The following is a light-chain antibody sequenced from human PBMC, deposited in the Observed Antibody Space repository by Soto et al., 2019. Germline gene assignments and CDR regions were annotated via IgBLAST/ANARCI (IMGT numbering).Light chain of an antibody. J-gene: IGLJ2*01. CDR2: GVT. CDR3: SSYTSSSTRI. Sequence: QSVLTQPASVSGSPGQSITISCTGTSSDVGRYNYVSWYQQHPGKAPKLMIYGVTNRPSGVSDRFSGSKSGNTASLTISGLQAEDEADYYCSSYTSSSTRIFGGGTKLTVL. V-gene: IGLV2-14*03. CDR1: SSDVGRYNY.